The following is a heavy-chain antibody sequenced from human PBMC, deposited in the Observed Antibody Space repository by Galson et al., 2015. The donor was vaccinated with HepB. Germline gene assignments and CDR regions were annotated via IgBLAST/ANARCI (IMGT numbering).Heavy chain of an antibody. D-gene: IGHD5-24*01. V-gene: IGHV3-33*01. CDR3: ATDRERDGNNAGFDY. CDR1: GFTFSRCA. Sequence: SLRLSCAASGFTFSRCAMHWVRQAPGKGLEWVAVIWYDGSDKYYADSVKGRFTISRDNSKNTLYLQMNSLRAEDTAVYYCATDRERDGNNAGFDYWGQGTLVIVSS. CDR2: IWYDGSDK. J-gene: IGHJ4*02.